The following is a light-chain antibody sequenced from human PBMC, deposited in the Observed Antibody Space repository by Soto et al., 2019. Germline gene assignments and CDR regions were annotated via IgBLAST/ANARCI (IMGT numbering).Light chain of an antibody. J-gene: IGLJ7*01. Sequence: QSALTQPASVSGSPGQSITISCTGTGSDVGGYNYVSWYQHHPGKAPQVLIYDVTSRHSGVSNRFSGSKSGNTASLTIYGLPAEDEADYYFCSHTTTSTGVFGGGTQLTVL. CDR2: DVT. V-gene: IGLV2-14*03. CDR3: CSHTTTSTGV. CDR1: GSDVGGYNY.